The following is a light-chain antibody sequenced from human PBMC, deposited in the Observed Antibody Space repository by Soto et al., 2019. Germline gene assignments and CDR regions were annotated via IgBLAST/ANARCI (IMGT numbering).Light chain of an antibody. CDR1: QSLGGW. Sequence: DIKMTQSPSSLVASVGDRVTITCRASQSLGGWLAWYQQKPGEAPKLLIYKSPTLENGVPSRFIGSGSGTEFTLTIRSLQPDDSATYFCQQYHTYLYTFGQGTKLEI. J-gene: IGKJ2*01. CDR2: KSP. V-gene: IGKV1-5*03. CDR3: QQYHTYLYT.